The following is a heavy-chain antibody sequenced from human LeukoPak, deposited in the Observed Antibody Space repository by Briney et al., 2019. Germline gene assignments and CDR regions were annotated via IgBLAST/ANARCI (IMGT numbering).Heavy chain of an antibody. J-gene: IGHJ4*02. CDR3: ARDCGTSGWPLFDH. D-gene: IGHD6-19*01. CDR1: GFTFSSYS. CDR2: ISSSSSYI. V-gene: IGHV3-21*01. Sequence: GGSLRLSCAASGFTFSSYSMNWVRQAPGKGLEWVSSISSSSSYIYYADSVKGRFTISRDNAKNSLYLQMNSLRAEDTAVYYCARDCGTSGWPLFDHWGQGTLVTVSS.